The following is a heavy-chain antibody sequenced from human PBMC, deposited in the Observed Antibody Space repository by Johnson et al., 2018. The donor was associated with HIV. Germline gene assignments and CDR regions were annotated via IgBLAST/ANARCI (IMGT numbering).Heavy chain of an antibody. CDR3: AREGGALDAFDI. CDR2: ISYDGSNK. V-gene: IGHV3-30-3*01. CDR1: GFTFSSYA. J-gene: IGHJ3*02. Sequence: QVQLVESGGGVVQPGRSLRLSCAASGFTFSSYAMHWVRQAPGKGLEWVAVISYDGSNKYYADSVKGRFTIYRDNSKNTLYLQMNSLRAEDTAVYYCAREGGALDAFDIWGQGTMVTVSS. D-gene: IGHD1-26*01.